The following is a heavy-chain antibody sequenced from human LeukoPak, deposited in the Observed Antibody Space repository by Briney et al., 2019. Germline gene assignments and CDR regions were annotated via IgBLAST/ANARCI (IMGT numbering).Heavy chain of an antibody. V-gene: IGHV3-7*01. CDR3: ARGVLYSTDAFDI. J-gene: IGHJ3*02. Sequence: PGGSLRLSCAVSGFTFSSYCMTWLRQARGKGLEWVANIKQGGSETYYVDSVKGRFAISRDIAKNSLYLQMNSLRAEDTAVYYCARGVLYSTDAFDIWGQGTMVIVSS. CDR2: IKQGGSET. CDR1: GFTFSSYC. D-gene: IGHD5-18*01.